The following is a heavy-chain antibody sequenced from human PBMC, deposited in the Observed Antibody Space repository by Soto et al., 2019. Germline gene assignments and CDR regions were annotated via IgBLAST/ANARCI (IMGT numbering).Heavy chain of an antibody. CDR3: ASTPYYGSGSYSQYYYYGMDV. J-gene: IGHJ6*02. CDR1: GYTFTSYG. CDR2: ISAYNGNT. V-gene: IGHV1-18*01. Sequence: QVQLVQSGAEVKKPGASVKVSCKASGYTFTSYGISWVRQAPGQGLEWMGWISAYNGNTNYAQKLQGRVTMTTDTSTXXAXMXXRSLRSDDTAVYYCASTPYYGSGSYSQYYYYGMDVWGQGTTVTVSS. D-gene: IGHD3-10*01.